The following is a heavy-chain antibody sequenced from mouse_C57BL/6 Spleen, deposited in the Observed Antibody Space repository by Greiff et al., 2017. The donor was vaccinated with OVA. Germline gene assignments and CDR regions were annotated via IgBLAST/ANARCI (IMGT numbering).Heavy chain of an antibody. Sequence: EVNLVESEGGLVQPGSSMKLSCTASGFTFSDYYMAWVRQVPEKGLEWVANINYDGSSTYYLDSLKSRFIISRDNAKNILYLQMSSLKSEDTATYYCARDTDYYAMDYWGQGTSVTVSS. V-gene: IGHV5-16*01. CDR1: GFTFSDYY. J-gene: IGHJ4*01. CDR3: ARDTDYYAMDY. CDR2: INYDGSST.